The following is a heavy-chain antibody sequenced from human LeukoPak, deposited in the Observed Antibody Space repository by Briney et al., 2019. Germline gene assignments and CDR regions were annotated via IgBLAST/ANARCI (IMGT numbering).Heavy chain of an antibody. CDR3: AGKYSSGWYEAFGI. D-gene: IGHD6-19*01. CDR2: IYYSGST. J-gene: IGHJ3*02. CDR1: GGSISSYY. V-gene: IGHV4-59*01. Sequence: PSETLSLTCTVSGGSISSYYWSWIRQPPGKGLEWIGYIYYSGSTNYNPSLKSRVTISVDTSKNQFSLKLSSVTAADTAVYYCAGKYSSGWYEAFGIWGQGTMVTVSS.